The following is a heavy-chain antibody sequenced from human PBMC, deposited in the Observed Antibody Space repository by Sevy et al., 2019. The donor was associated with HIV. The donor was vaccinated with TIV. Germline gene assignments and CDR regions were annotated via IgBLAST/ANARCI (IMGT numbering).Heavy chain of an antibody. CDR1: GYTFTSYY. CDR2: VNPSGGST. Sequence: ASVKVSCKASGYTFTSYYMNWVRQAPGQGLEWMGIVNPSGGSTSYAQKFQGRVTMTRDTSTGTVYMELSRLGSEDTAVYYCARGSGGRSGWFDPWGQGTLVTVSS. V-gene: IGHV1-46*01. J-gene: IGHJ5*02. D-gene: IGHD2-15*01. CDR3: ARGSGGRSGWFDP.